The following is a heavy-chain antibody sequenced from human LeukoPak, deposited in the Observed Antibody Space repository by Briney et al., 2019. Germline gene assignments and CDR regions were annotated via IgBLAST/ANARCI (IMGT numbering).Heavy chain of an antibody. CDR1: GYTFTSYG. J-gene: IGHJ4*02. D-gene: IGHD6-13*01. CDR2: ISAYNGNT. CDR3: ARESAGIAAAGTFDY. Sequence: GASVKVSCKASGYTFTSYGISWVRQAPGQGLEWMGWISAYNGNTNYAQKLQGRVTMTTDTSTSTAYMELRSLRSDDTAVYYCARESAGIAAAGTFDYWGQGTLVTVSS. V-gene: IGHV1-18*01.